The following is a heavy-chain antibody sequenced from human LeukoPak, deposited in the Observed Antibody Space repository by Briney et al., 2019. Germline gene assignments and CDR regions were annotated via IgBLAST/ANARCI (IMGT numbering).Heavy chain of an antibody. CDR3: APAQGSTWYFDY. Sequence: GASVKVSCKASGYTFTGYYIHWVRQAPGQRLEWMGWINPNSGGTNYAQKFQGRVTMTSDTSISTAYMEVSRQSSDDTAVYYCAPAQGSTWYFDYWGQGTLVTVSS. V-gene: IGHV1-2*02. CDR1: GYTFTGYY. CDR2: INPNSGGT. J-gene: IGHJ4*02. D-gene: IGHD2-2*01.